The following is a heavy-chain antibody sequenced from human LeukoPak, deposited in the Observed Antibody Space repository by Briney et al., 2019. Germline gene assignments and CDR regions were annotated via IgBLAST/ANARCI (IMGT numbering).Heavy chain of an antibody. Sequence: GGSLRLSCAASGFTFSSYAMSWVRQAPGKGLEWVSAISGSGGSTYYADSVKGRFTISRDNSKNTLYLQMDSLRAEDTAVYHCATDSPETAAFDYWGQGTLVTVSS. CDR3: ATDSPETAAFDY. CDR1: GFTFSSYA. CDR2: ISGSGGST. V-gene: IGHV3-23*01. D-gene: IGHD1-1*01. J-gene: IGHJ4*02.